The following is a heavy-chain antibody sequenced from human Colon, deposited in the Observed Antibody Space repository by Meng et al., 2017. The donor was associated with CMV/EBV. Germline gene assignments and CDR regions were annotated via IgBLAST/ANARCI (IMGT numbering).Heavy chain of an antibody. CDR3: AKDNVDTAMADYYYYGIDV. CDR1: GFTFSSYG. CDR2: IWYDGSNK. V-gene: IGHV3-33*06. Sequence: GGSLRLSCAASGFTFSSYGMHWVRQAPGKGLEWVAVIWYDGSNKYYADSVKGRFTISRDNSKNTLYLQMNSLRAEDTAVYYCAKDNVDTAMADYYYYGIDVWGQGTTVTVSS. J-gene: IGHJ6*02. D-gene: IGHD5-18*01.